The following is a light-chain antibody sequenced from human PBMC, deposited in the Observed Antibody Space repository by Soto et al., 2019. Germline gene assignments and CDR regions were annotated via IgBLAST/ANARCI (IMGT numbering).Light chain of an antibody. CDR3: CSYAGSYTG. CDR1: SSDVGGYNY. V-gene: IGLV2-11*01. Sequence: QSALTQPRSVSGSPGQSVTISCTGTSSDVGGYNYVSWYQQHPGKAPKLMIYDVSKRPSGVPDRFSGSKSGNTASLTISGLQAEDEADYCCCSYAGSYTGFGGGTQLTVL. CDR2: DVS. J-gene: IGLJ2*01.